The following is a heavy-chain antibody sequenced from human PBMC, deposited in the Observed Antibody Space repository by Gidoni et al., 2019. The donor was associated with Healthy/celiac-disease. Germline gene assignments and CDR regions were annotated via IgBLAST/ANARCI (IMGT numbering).Heavy chain of an antibody. CDR3: ASLGDDAAFDI. J-gene: IGHJ3*02. D-gene: IGHD4-17*01. CDR1: GFTFSSYS. V-gene: IGHV3-21*01. Sequence: EVQLVESGGGLVKPGGSLRLSCAASGFTFSSYSMNWVRQAPGKGLEWVSSISSSSSYIYYADSVKGRFTISRDNAKNSLYLQTNSLRAEDTAVYYCASLGDDAAFDIWGQGTMVTVSS. CDR2: ISSSSSYI.